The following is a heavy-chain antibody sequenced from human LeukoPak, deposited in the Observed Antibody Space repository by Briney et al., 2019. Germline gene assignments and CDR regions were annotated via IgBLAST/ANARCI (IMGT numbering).Heavy chain of an antibody. D-gene: IGHD5-18*01. V-gene: IGHV1-46*01. Sequence: GASVKVSCKASGYTFTSYYMHWVRQAPGQGLEWMGIINPSGGSTSYAQKFQGRVTMTRDPSTSTVYMELSSLRSEDTAVYYCARDQTAMPFRSALPGAPDYWGQGTLVTVSS. J-gene: IGHJ4*02. CDR1: GYTFTSYY. CDR2: INPSGGST. CDR3: ARDQTAMPFRSALPGAPDY.